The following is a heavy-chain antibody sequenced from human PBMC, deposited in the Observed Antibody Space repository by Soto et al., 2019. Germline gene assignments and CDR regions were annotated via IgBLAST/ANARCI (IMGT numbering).Heavy chain of an antibody. D-gene: IGHD3-22*01. V-gene: IGHV3-23*01. CDR2: ISGSGSTI. J-gene: IGHJ4*02. Sequence: GGSLRLSCAASGFTFSSYSMSWVRQAPGKGPEWISSISGSGSTIYYADSVKGRFTISRDNSKNTLYLQMSSLRAEDTAVYYCAKVFYYYDSSGYYYFDYWGQGTLVTVSS. CDR3: AKVFYYYDSSGYYYFDY. CDR1: GFTFSSYS.